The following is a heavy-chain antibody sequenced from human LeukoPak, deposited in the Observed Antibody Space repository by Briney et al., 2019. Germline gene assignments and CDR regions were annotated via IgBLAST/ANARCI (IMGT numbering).Heavy chain of an antibody. D-gene: IGHD3-10*01. V-gene: IGHV3-7*01. J-gene: IGHJ4*02. CDR2: IKQDGSEK. CDR1: GFTFISYW. Sequence: GGSLRLSCAASGFTFISYWMSWVRQAPGKGLEWVANIKQDGSEKYYVDSVKGRFTISRDNAKNSLYLQMNSLRAEDTAVYYCASIYGSGSYPPNMCWGQGTLVTVSS. CDR3: ASIYGSGSYPPNMC.